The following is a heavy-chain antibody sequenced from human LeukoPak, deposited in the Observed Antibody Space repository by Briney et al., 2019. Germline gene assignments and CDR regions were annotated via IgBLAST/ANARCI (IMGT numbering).Heavy chain of an antibody. D-gene: IGHD6-13*01. V-gene: IGHV1-2*02. J-gene: IGHJ4*02. CDR1: GYTFTGYY. CDR2: INPNSGGT. Sequence: GASVKVSCKASGYTFTGYYMHWVRQAPGQGLEWMGWINPNSGGTNYAQKFQGRVTMTRDTSVSTAYMELSRLRYDDTAVYYCARDWTGLYSSNWYLFDYWGQGTLVTVSS. CDR3: ARDWTGLYSSNWYLFDY.